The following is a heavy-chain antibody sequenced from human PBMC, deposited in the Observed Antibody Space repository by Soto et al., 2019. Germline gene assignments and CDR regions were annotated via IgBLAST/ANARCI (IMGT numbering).Heavy chain of an antibody. Sequence: PSETLSLTCTVSSGSISSTIYSWDWIRQPPGKGLEWIGSIFYSGSTYHNPSLKSRVTMSVDKSNNQFSLKMTSVTAADTAVYYCASKFGELLADAFDIWGQGTVVTVSS. D-gene: IGHD3-10*01. J-gene: IGHJ3*02. CDR3: ASKFGELLADAFDI. CDR2: IFYSGST. CDR1: SGSISSTIYS. V-gene: IGHV4-39*07.